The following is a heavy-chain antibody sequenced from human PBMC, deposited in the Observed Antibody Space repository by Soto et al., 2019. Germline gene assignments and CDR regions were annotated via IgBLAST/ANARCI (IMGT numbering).Heavy chain of an antibody. V-gene: IGHV3-64D*06. Sequence: PGGSLRLSCSASGLTFSSYAMHWVRQAPGKGLEYVSAISSNGGSTYYADSVKGRFTISRDNSKNTLYLQMSSLRAEDTAVYYCVSSYARPFYYYGMDVWGQGTTVTVSS. CDR2: ISSNGGST. CDR1: GLTFSSYA. CDR3: VSSYARPFYYYGMDV. J-gene: IGHJ6*02. D-gene: IGHD6-6*01.